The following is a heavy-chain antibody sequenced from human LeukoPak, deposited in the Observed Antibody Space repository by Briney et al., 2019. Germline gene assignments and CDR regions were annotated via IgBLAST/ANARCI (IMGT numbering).Heavy chain of an antibody. J-gene: IGHJ3*01. Sequence: GGSLRLSCAASGFNFITAAMTWVRQAPGKGLEWVSLIGSSGDSTYYADSVKGRFTISRDNFNHTLSLQMNSLRVEDTSIYYCVKDIQLSTWGLGTMVTVSS. V-gene: IGHV3-23*01. CDR3: VKDIQLST. CDR1: GFNFITAA. CDR2: IGSSGDST. D-gene: IGHD5-24*01.